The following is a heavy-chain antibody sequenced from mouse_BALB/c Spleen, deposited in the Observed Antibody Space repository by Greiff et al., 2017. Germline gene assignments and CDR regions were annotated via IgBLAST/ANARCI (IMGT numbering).Heavy chain of an antibody. CDR2: INSDGGST. CDR3: ARRWRYDRRYAMDY. V-gene: IGHV5-2*03. D-gene: IGHD2-14*01. J-gene: IGHJ4*01. Sequence: EVKLMESGGGLVQPGESLKLSCESNEYEFPSHDMSWVRKTPEKRLELVAAINSDGGSTYYPDTMEGRFIISRDNTKKTLYLQMSSLRSEDTALYYCARRWRYDRRYAMDYWGQGTSVTVSS. CDR1: EYEFPSHD.